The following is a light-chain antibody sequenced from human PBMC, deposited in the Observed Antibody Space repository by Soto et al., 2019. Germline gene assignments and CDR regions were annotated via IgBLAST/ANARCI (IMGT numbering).Light chain of an antibody. Sequence: QAVVTQPPSTSGTPGQRVTISCSGSNPNIGSNTVSWYQQFPGSAPKLLFYSNDQRPSGVPDRFSGSKSGTSASLRINGLQSEDEATYYCATWDDSLSGYVFGTGTQLTVL. V-gene: IGLV1-44*01. CDR1: NPNIGSNT. CDR3: ATWDDSLSGYV. J-gene: IGLJ1*01. CDR2: SND.